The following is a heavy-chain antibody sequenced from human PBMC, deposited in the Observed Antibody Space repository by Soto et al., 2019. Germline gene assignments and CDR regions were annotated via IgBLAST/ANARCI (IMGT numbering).Heavy chain of an antibody. CDR2: IYYSGST. V-gene: IGHV4-39*01. Sequence: QLQLQESGPGLVKPSETLSLTCTVSGGSISSSSYYWGWIRQPPGKGLEWIGSIYYSGSTYYNPSLKSRVTISVDTSKNQCSLKLSSVTAADTAVYYCARHGRSSGWYNWFDPWGQGTLVTVSS. CDR1: GGSISSSSYY. CDR3: ARHGRSSGWYNWFDP. J-gene: IGHJ5*02. D-gene: IGHD6-19*01.